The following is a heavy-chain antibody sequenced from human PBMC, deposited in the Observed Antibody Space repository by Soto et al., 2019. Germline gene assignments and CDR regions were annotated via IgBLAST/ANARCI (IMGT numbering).Heavy chain of an antibody. J-gene: IGHJ1*01. CDR1: GFSLSTSGVG. V-gene: IGHV2-5*02. CDR2: IYWDDDK. D-gene: IGHD3-10*01. CDR3: AHSQEGSGSYPSSPEYFQH. Sequence: SGPTLVKPTQTLTLTCTFSGFSLSTSGVGVGWIRQPPGKALEWLALIYWDDDKRYSPSLKSRLTITKDTSKNQVVLTMPNMDPVDTATYYCAHSQEGSGSYPSSPEYFQHWGQGTLVTVSS.